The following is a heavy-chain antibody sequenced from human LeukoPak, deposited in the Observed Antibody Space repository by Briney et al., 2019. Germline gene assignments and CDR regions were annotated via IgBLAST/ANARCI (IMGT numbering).Heavy chain of an antibody. J-gene: IGHJ4*02. CDR3: ARWSPQSYGKYYLDS. CDR2: ISYDGSNK. D-gene: IGHD1-26*01. V-gene: IGHV3-30-3*01. Sequence: GGSLRLSCAASGFTVSSNYMSWVRQAPGKGLEWVAVISYDGSNKYYADSVKGRFTISRDNSKNTLYLQMNSLSAEDTAVYYCARWSPQSYGKYYLDSWGQGTLVTVSS. CDR1: GFTVSSNY.